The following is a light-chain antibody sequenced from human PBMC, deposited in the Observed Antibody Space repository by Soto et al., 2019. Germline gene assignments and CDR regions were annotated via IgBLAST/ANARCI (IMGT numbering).Light chain of an antibody. CDR2: GAS. CDR1: QRVSSN. Sequence: EIVTMPSPATLCVSQGESATLSCRASQRVSSNLAWYQQKPGQDPRLLIYGASTRATGIPARFSGSGSGTEFTLTISSLQSEEFAVYYCQQYNNWPPWTFGQGTKVDI. CDR3: QQYNNWPPWT. V-gene: IGKV3-15*01. J-gene: IGKJ1*01.